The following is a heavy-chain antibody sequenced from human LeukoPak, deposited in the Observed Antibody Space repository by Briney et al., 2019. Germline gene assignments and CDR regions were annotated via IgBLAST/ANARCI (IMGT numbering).Heavy chain of an antibody. J-gene: IGHJ4*02. D-gene: IGHD3-3*01. CDR3: ARGDWFLDY. CDR1: GFTFSNYY. V-gene: IGHV3-11*04. Sequence: PGGSLRLSCATSGFTFSNYYMSWIRQAPGKGLEWVSYISCGDGPMYYADSVKGRFTISRDNAKNSLYLQMNSLRAEDTAVYYCARGDWFLDYWGQGTLVTVSS. CDR2: ISCGDGPM.